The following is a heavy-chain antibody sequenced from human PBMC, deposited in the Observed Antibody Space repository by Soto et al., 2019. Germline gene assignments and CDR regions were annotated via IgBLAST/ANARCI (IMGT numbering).Heavy chain of an antibody. J-gene: IGHJ6*02. CDR1: GFTFSSYA. D-gene: IGHD3-10*01. CDR3: AKDISITMVRGVIHYGMDV. CDR2: ISGSGGST. V-gene: IGHV3-23*01. Sequence: GGSLRLSCAASGFTFSSYAMSWVRQAPGKGLEWVSAISGSGGSTYYADSVKGRFTISRDNSKNTLYLQMNSLRAEDTAVYYCAKDISITMVRGVIHYGMDVWGQGTTVTVSS.